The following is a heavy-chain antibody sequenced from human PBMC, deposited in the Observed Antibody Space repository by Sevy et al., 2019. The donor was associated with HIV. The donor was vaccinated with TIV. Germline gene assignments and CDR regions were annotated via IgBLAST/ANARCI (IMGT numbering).Heavy chain of an antibody. V-gene: IGHV3-53*01. CDR1: GFTVSSNY. J-gene: IGHJ4*02. D-gene: IGHD6-19*01. CDR2: IYSGGST. CDR3: ARGGLTVALDY. Sequence: GGSLRLSCAASGFTVSSNYMSWVRQAPGKGLEWVSVIYSGGSTYYADSVKGRFTISRDNSKNTLYLQMNSLRAEDTAVYNCARGGLTVALDYWGQGTLVTVSS.